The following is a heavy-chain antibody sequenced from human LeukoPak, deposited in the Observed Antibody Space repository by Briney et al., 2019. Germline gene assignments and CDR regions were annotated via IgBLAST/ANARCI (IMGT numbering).Heavy chain of an antibody. CDR3: AKDLGRYRNNYFDY. D-gene: IGHD1-26*01. J-gene: IGHJ4*02. V-gene: IGHV3-23*01. Sequence: PGGSLRLSCAASGFTFSGFAMSWVRQAPEKGLEWVATISGSGGGTYYADSVKGRFTISRDDSKNTLYLQMNSLRAEDTAVYYCAKDLGRYRNNYFDYWGQGTLITVSS. CDR2: ISGSGGGT. CDR1: GFTFSGFA.